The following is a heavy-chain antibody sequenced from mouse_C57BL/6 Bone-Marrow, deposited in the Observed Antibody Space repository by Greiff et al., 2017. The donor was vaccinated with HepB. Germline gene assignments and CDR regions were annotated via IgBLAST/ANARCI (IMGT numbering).Heavy chain of an antibody. Sequence: EVKLMESGGGLVQSGRSLRLSCATSGFTFSDFYMEWVRQAPGKGLEWIAASRNKANDYTTEYSASVKGRFIVSRDTSQSILYLQMNALRAEDTAIYYCARDALYGSRYWYFDVWGTGTTVTVSS. D-gene: IGHD1-1*01. CDR1: GFTFSDFY. CDR2: SRNKANDYTT. J-gene: IGHJ1*03. CDR3: ARDALYGSRYWYFDV. V-gene: IGHV7-1*01.